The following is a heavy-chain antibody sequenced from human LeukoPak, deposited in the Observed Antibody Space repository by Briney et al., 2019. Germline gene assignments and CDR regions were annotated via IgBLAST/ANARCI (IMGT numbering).Heavy chain of an antibody. D-gene: IGHD3-16*01. V-gene: IGHV3-30*04. CDR3: ARVMGDFDY. CDR1: GFTFSSYA. Sequence: GGSLRLSCAASGFTFSSYAMHWVRPAPGKGLEWVAVISYDGSNKYYADSVKGRFTISRDNSKNTLYLQMNSLRAEDTAVYYSARVMGDFDYWGQGTLVTVSS. CDR2: ISYDGSNK. J-gene: IGHJ4*02.